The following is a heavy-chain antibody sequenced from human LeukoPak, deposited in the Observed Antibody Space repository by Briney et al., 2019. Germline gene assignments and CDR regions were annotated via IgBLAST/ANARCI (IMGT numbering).Heavy chain of an antibody. V-gene: IGHV3-23*01. CDR3: AKAPVTSCRGAYCYPFDS. CDR1: GFTLSTYA. Sequence: GGSLRLSCAASGFTLSTYAMSWVRQTPGKGLEWVAATSSSDAGTYHADSVRGRFTISRDNSKDTLYLQMNSLRAEDAAVYFCAKAPVTSCRGAYCYPFDSWGQGTLVTVSS. CDR2: TSSSDAGT. D-gene: IGHD2-21*01. J-gene: IGHJ4*02.